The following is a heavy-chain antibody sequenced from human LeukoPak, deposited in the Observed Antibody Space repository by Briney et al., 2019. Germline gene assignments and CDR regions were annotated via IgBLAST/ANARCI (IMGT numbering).Heavy chain of an antibody. V-gene: IGHV3-23*01. J-gene: IGHJ4*02. CDR2: INNSGGST. Sequence: PGGSLRLSCAASGFTFSSYAMSWVRQAPGKGLGWVSEINNSGGSTYYADSVKGRFTISRDNSKNTVYLQMNSLRAEDTAVYHCAKERLARGIDYWGQGTLVTVSS. CDR1: GFTFSSYA. D-gene: IGHD3-10*01. CDR3: AKERLARGIDY.